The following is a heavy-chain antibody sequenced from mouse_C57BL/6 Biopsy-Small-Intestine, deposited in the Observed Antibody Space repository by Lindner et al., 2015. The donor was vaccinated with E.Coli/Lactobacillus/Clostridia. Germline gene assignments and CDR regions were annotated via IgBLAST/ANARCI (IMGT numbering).Heavy chain of an antibody. J-gene: IGHJ3*01. CDR1: GFSFNTYA. D-gene: IGHD4-1*01. CDR2: IRSKSNNYAT. V-gene: IGHV10-1*01. Sequence: VQLQESGGGLVQPKGSLKLSCAASGFSFNTYAMNWVRQAPGKGLEWVARIRSKSNNYATYYADSVKDRFTISRDDSESMLYLQMNNLKTEDTAMYYCVRQGGNWDAPEFAYWGQGTLVTVSA. CDR3: VRQGGNWDAPEFAY.